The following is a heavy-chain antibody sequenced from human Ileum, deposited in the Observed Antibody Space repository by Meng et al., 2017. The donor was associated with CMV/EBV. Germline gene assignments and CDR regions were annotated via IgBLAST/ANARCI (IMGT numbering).Heavy chain of an antibody. CDR2: IRSRANNDAT. CDR1: GFTLSDTA. CDR3: AKGWIFGRLLEY. J-gene: IGHJ4*02. D-gene: IGHD2-2*03. V-gene: IGHV3-73*01. Sequence: SGFTLSDTALHWVRQASGKGLEWIGRIRSRANNDATEYAVSLKGRFTISRDDSLNTAYLQMSSLRVEDTALYYCAKGWIFGRLLEYWGRGTLVTVSS.